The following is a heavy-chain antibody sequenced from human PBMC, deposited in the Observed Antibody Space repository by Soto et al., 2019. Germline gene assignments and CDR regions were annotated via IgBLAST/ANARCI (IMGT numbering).Heavy chain of an antibody. V-gene: IGHV4-30-4*01. J-gene: IGHJ4*02. CDR2: IYYSGST. CDR1: GGSISSGDYY. Sequence: QVQLQESGPGLVKPSQTLSLTCTVSGGSISSGDYYCSWIRQPPGKGLEWIGYIYYSGSTYYNPSLQSRVTMSVDTSKNPCSLMLSSVTAADTAVYCCARTYGPFDYWGQGPLVTVSS. D-gene: IGHD3-10*01. CDR3: ARTYGPFDY.